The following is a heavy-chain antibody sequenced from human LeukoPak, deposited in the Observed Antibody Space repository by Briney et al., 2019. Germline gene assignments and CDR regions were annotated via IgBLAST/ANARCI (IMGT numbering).Heavy chain of an antibody. V-gene: IGHV3-30*14. J-gene: IGHJ3*02. CDR2: ISYDGSNR. CDR1: GFTFSSYA. Sequence: GGSLRLSCAASGFTFSSYAMRWVRQAPGKGLEWVADISYDGSNRYYADSVKGRFTISRDYSRNTLYLQMNSLRTEDTAVYYCAREAEAFDIWGQGTMVTVSS. CDR3: AREAEAFDI.